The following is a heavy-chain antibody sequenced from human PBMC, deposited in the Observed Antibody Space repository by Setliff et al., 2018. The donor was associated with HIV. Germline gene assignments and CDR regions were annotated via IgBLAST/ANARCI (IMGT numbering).Heavy chain of an antibody. CDR1: GASVSSSSYY. J-gene: IGHJ5*02. CDR2: VDYRGNT. CDR3: TSQAFGGAPRTPLDP. Sequence: KPSETLSLTCSVSGASVSSSSYYWGWVRQPPGKGLEWIGIVDYRGNTYYSPSFHSRVTVLVDTSKNHFSLILTSVAAADTAVYYCTSQAFGGAPRTPLDPWGQGTLVTVSS. V-gene: IGHV4-39*02. D-gene: IGHD3-16*01.